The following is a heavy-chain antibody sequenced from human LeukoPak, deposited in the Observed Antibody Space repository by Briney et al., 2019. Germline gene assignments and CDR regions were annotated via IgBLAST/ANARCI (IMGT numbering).Heavy chain of an antibody. Sequence: GASVKVSCKASGGTFSSYAISWVRQAPGQGLEWMGGIIPIFGTANYAQKFQGRVTITADESTSTAYMELSSLRSEDTAVYYCAIFWSGYYGTGRYMDVWGQGTTVTVSS. CDR3: AIFWSGYYGTGRYMDV. D-gene: IGHD3-3*01. J-gene: IGHJ6*02. CDR2: IIPIFGTA. CDR1: GGTFSSYA. V-gene: IGHV1-69*13.